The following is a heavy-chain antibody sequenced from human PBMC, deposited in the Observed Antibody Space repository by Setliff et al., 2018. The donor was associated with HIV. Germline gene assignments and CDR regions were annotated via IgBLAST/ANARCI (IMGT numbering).Heavy chain of an antibody. D-gene: IGHD2-15*01. J-gene: IGHJ6*03. Sequence: PSETLSLTCAVYGGSLSGYHWSWIRQSPEKGLEWIGEINHSGTTNSNPSLKSRVTTSVDTSKNQFSLRLTSVTAADTAVYYCAGENPDGWLHHYTDVWGKGTTVTVSS. V-gene: IGHV4-34*01. CDR1: GGSLSGYH. CDR3: AGENPDGWLHHYTDV. CDR2: INHSGTT.